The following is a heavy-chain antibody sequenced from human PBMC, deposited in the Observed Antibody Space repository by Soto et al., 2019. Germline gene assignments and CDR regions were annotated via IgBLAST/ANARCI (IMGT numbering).Heavy chain of an antibody. Sequence: EVQLVASGGGLVKPGGSLKLSCAASGFTFSGYSMNWVRQAPGKGLEWASSISSSSTYIYYADSVKGRFTISRDNAKNSLYLQMNSLRAEDTAVYYCARRSLEYSSSLDYWGQGTLVTVSS. D-gene: IGHD6-6*01. CDR1: GFTFSGYS. CDR2: ISSSSTYI. J-gene: IGHJ4*02. CDR3: ARRSLEYSSSLDY. V-gene: IGHV3-21*01.